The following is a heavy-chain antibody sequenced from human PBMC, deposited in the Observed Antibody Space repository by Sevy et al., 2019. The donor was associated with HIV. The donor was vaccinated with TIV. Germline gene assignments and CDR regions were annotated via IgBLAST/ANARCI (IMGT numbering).Heavy chain of an antibody. CDR1: GFTFSSYG. CDR3: AKDPSQWELRGYFDY. D-gene: IGHD1-26*01. J-gene: IGHJ4*02. CDR2: ISYDGSNK. V-gene: IGHV3-30*18. Sequence: GESLKISCAASGFTFSSYGMHWVRQAPGKGLEWVAVISYDGSNKYYADSVKGRFIISRDNSKNTLYLQMNSLRAEDTAVYYCAKDPSQWELRGYFDYWGQGTLVTVSS.